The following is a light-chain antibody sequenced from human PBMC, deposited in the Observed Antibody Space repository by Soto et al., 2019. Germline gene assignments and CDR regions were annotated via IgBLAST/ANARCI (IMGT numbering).Light chain of an antibody. CDR2: EVS. J-gene: IGLJ1*01. V-gene: IGLV2-14*01. Sequence: QSSVTHPASLSGSPGQSITISCTGTSSDVGTYNYVSWYQQHPGKAPKLIIYEVSNRPSGVSNRFSGSKSGNTASLTISGLQAEDEADYYCSSYTSSTDYVFGTGTKVTVL. CDR1: SSDVGTYNY. CDR3: SSYTSSTDYV.